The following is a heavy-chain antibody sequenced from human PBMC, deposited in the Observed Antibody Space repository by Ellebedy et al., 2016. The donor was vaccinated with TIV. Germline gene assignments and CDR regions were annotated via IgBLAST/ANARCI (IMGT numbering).Heavy chain of an antibody. CDR3: ARRPYCSTTTCYGLDY. CDR2: INHSGST. V-gene: IGHV4-34*01. J-gene: IGHJ4*02. CDR1: GRSLSGYY. Sequence: SETLSLXCAVYGRSLSGYYWSWVRQPPGKGLEWIGEINHSGSTNHNPSLKGRVTISVDTSKNQFSLKLRSVTAADTAVYFCARRPYCSTTTCYGLDYWGQGTLVTVSS. D-gene: IGHD2-2*01.